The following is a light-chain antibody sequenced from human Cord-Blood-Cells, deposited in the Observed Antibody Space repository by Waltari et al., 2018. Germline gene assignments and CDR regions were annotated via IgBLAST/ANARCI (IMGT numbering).Light chain of an antibody. V-gene: IGKV3-11*01. CDR1: QRVSSY. CDR2: DAS. CDR3: QQRSNCLFT. Sequence: EIVLTQSPATLSLSPGERATLSCRASQRVSSYLAWYQQKPGQAPRLLIYDASNRATGIPARFSGSGSGTDFTLTISSLEPEDFAVYYCQQRSNCLFTFGPGTKVEIK. J-gene: IGKJ3*01.